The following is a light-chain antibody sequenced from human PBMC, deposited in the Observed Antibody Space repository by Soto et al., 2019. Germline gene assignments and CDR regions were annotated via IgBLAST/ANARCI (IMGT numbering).Light chain of an antibody. Sequence: QSVLTQPPSASGSPGQSVTISCTGTSSDVGGYNYVSWYQQYPGSAPKLMIYEVTKRPSGVPDRFSGSKSGNTASLTVSALQAEDEADYYCSSYAASNNFYFVFGGGTQLTVL. CDR2: EVT. CDR1: SSDVGGYNY. J-gene: IGLJ3*02. CDR3: SSYAASNNFYFV. V-gene: IGLV2-8*01.